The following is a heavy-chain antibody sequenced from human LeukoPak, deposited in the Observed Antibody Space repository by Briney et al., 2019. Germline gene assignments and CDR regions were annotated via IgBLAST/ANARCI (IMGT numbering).Heavy chain of an antibody. Sequence: ASVKVSCKASGYTFTNYNIDWVRQATGQGLEWMGWINPNSGRAGCVQKFQGRVNITRDTSISTAYTELSSLRSDDTAVYYCAREAYYDFWSGYYHNWFDPWGQGTLVTVSS. V-gene: IGHV1-8*01. J-gene: IGHJ5*02. CDR3: AREAYYDFWSGYYHNWFDP. CDR1: GYTFTNYN. D-gene: IGHD3-3*01. CDR2: INPNSGRA.